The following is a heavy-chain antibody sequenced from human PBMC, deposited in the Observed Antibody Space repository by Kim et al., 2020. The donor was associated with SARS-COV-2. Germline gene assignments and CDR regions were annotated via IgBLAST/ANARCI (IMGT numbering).Heavy chain of an antibody. Sequence: GGSLRLSCAASGFTFSNYAMTWVRQAPGKGLEWVSTISGSGSNTYYADSVEGRFTISRDNSKNTLYLQMNSLRAEDTALYYCAKAPRGYLNYFDYWAREPWSPSPQ. CDR1: GFTFSNYA. CDR2: ISGSGSNT. CDR3: AKAPRGYLNYFDY. D-gene: IGHD3-22*01. V-gene: IGHV3-23*01. J-gene: IGHJ4*02.